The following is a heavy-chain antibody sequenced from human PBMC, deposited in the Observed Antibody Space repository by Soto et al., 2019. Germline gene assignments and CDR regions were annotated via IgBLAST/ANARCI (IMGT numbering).Heavy chain of an antibody. J-gene: IGHJ4*02. CDR3: AKGGRQWLVTSDFNY. CDR2: VSHDGRNK. CDR1: GFTFSDYA. V-gene: IGHV3-30*18. Sequence: VQLVESGGGVVQPGRSLRLSCAASGFTFSDYAMHWVRQAPGKGLEWVAVVSHDGRNKHSADSVKGRFTISRDSSKNTVSLEMTSLRAEDTAVYYGAKGGRQWLVTSDFNYWGQGALVTVSS. D-gene: IGHD6-19*01.